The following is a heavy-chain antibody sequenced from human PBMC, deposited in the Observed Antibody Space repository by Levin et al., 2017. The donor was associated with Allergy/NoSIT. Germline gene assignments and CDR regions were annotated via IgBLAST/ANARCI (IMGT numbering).Heavy chain of an antibody. CDR2: IYYSGST. CDR1: GGSISSSSYY. D-gene: IGHD3-3*01. V-gene: IGHV4-39*01. Sequence: SETLSLTCTVSGGSISSSSYYWGWIRQPPGKGLEWIGSIYYSGSTYYNPSLKSRVTISVDTSKNQFSLKLSSVTAADTAVYYCAGFPLDSYYDFWSGYYYDYWGQGTLVTVSS. CDR3: AGFPLDSYYDFWSGYYYDY. J-gene: IGHJ4*02.